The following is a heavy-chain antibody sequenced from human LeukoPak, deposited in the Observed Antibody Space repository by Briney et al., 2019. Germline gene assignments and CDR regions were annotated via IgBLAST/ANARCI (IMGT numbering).Heavy chain of an antibody. CDR2: ISGSGGST. CDR1: GFTFSSYA. V-gene: IGHV3-23*01. J-gene: IGHJ4*02. Sequence: AGGSLRLSCAASGFTFSSYAMSWVRQAPGKGLEWASAISGSGGSTYYADSVKGRFTISRDNSKNTLYLQMNSLRAEDTAVYYCAKDRLVATIPLFDYWGQGTLVTVSS. CDR3: AKDRLVATIPLFDY. D-gene: IGHD5-12*01.